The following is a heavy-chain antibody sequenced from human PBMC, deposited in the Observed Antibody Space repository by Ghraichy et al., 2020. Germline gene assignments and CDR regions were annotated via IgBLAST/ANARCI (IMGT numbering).Heavy chain of an antibody. J-gene: IGHJ4*02. CDR1: GFTFSSYG. D-gene: IGHD2-15*01. CDR2: ISYDGSNK. CDR3: AKEGGSFY. Sequence: GGSLRLSCAASGFTFSSYGMHWVRQAPGKGLEWVAVISYDGSNKYYADSVKGRFTISRDNSKNTLYLQMNSLRAEDTAVYYCAKEGGSFYWGQGTLVTVSS. V-gene: IGHV3-30*18.